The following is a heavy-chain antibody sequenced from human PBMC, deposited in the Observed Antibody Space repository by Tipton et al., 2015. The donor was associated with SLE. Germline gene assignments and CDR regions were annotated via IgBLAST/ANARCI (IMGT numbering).Heavy chain of an antibody. CDR3: ARVPVRTTGGFGRFRMDV. Sequence: QVQLVQSGAEVKRPGSSVKVSCRASGGTFSSFTINWVRQAPGQGLEWMGIINPSDGSTTYARRFQGRVTMTRDTSTNTVYMELSSLRSEDTAVYYCARVPVRTTGGFGRFRMDVWGKGTTVTVSS. J-gene: IGHJ6*04. V-gene: IGHV1-46*01. D-gene: IGHD1-1*01. CDR1: GGTFSSFT. CDR2: INPSDGST.